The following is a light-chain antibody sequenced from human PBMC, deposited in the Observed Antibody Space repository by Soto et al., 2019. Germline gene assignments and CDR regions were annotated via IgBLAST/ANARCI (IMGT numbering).Light chain of an antibody. CDR2: DAS. J-gene: IGKJ5*01. V-gene: IGKV3-20*01. Sequence: EVVFTQSPSTVSLSPGERATLSCRASQSLTNSFIAWYQQKPGQAPRLLIYDASSRASGIPDRFSGSGSGTDFTLTISRLEPEDFAVYYCQQYGSSPITFGQGTRLEIK. CDR3: QQYGSSPIT. CDR1: QSLTNSF.